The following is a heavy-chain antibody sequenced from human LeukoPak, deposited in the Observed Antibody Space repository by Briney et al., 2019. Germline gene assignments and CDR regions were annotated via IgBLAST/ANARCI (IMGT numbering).Heavy chain of an antibody. CDR2: LYDSGTT. Sequence: PSETLSLTCTVSGDSTSSSTYYWDWIRQAPGKGLEWIGNLYDSGTTHYNPSLKSRVTISGDTSKNQFSLKLNSATAADTAIYYCATHRRSGSGGSENAFEIWGQGTMVTVSS. D-gene: IGHD5-12*01. CDR1: GDSTSSSTYY. V-gene: IGHV4-39*01. CDR3: ATHRRSGSGGSENAFEI. J-gene: IGHJ3*02.